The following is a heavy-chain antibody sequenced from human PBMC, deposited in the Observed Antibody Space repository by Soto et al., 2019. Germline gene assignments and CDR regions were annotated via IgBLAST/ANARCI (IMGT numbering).Heavy chain of an antibody. J-gene: IGHJ3*01. Sequence: SLRLSCAASGFTFSRYSLSWVRQAPGKGLEWGSSISDSGSKSYYAESVKGRVAISRDNSENTLFLQMNSHRAEDTAVYYCARGVRMTKIVVVLEDRDVFDVWGQGTMVTVSS. CDR2: ISDSGSKS. CDR1: GFTFSRYS. CDR3: ARGVRMTKIVVVLEDRDVFDV. V-gene: IGHV3-23*01. D-gene: IGHD3-22*01.